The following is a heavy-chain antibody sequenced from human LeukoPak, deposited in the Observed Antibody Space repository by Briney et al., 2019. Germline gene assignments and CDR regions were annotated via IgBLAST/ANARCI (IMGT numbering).Heavy chain of an antibody. CDR2: IYYSGST. D-gene: IGHD2-15*01. Sequence: SETLSLTCTVSGGSISSYYWSWIRQPPGKGLEWIGYIYYSGSTNYNPSLKSRVTISVDTSKNQFSLKLSSVTAADTAVYYCASLGYCSGGSCYSIYGMDVWGQGTTVTVSS. CDR1: GGSISSYY. CDR3: ASLGYCSGGSCYSIYGMDV. V-gene: IGHV4-59*01. J-gene: IGHJ6*02.